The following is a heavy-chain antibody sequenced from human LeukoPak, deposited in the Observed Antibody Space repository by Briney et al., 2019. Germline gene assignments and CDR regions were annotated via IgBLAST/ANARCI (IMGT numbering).Heavy chain of an antibody. J-gene: IGHJ4*02. V-gene: IGHV3-53*01. CDR3: ARVADYYVSGHFDY. CDR2: IYSGGNT. CDR1: GFTVSGNY. Sequence: GGSLRLSCAASGFTVSGNYMIWVRQTPGKGLEWVSLIYSGGNTYYTDSVKGRFTISRNNSENTLYLQMNSLRTEDTAVYYCARVADYYVSGHFDYWGQGTLVTVSS. D-gene: IGHD3-10*01.